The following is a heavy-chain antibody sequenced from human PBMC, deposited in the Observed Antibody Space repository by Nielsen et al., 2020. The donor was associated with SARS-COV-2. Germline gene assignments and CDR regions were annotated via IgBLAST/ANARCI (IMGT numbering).Heavy chain of an antibody. J-gene: IGHJ4*02. CDR1: GFTFSDYY. V-gene: IGHV3-11*03. CDR2: ISSSSSYT. Sequence: GGSLRLSCAASGFTFSDYYMSWIRQAPGKGLEWVSYISSSSSYTNYADSVKGRFTISRDNAKNSLYLQMNSLRAEDTAVYYCVSSPGGDSSGHDYWGQGTLVTVSS. D-gene: IGHD6-19*01. CDR3: VSSPGGDSSGHDY.